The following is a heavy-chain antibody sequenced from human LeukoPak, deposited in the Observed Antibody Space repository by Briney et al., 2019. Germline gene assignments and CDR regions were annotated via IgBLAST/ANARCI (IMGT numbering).Heavy chain of an antibody. CDR3: ARTPHPFLGRWFDP. CDR2: IYYSGST. J-gene: IGHJ5*02. D-gene: IGHD1-1*01. CDR1: GGSISSYY. V-gene: IGHV4-59*01. Sequence: SETLSLTCTVSGGSISSYYWSWIRQPPGKGLEWIGYIYYSGSTNYNPSLKSRVTISVDTSKNQFSLKLSSVTAADTAVYYCARTPHPFLGRWFDPWGQGTLVTVSS.